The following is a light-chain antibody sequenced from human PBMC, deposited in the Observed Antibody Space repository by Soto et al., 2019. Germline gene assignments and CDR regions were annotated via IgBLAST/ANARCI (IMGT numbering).Light chain of an antibody. Sequence: EIVLTQSPGTLSLSPGERAARSCRASRSLSSTSLAWYQQRPGQAPRLLIYDVSSRATGIPDRFSGSGSGTDFTLTINILEPDDFAVYYCQQYGSSPRTFGQGTKVEIK. CDR1: RSLSSTS. CDR2: DVS. CDR3: QQYGSSPRT. V-gene: IGKV3-20*01. J-gene: IGKJ1*01.